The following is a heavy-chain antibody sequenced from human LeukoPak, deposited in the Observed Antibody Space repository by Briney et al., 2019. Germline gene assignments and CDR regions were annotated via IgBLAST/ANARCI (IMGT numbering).Heavy chain of an antibody. J-gene: IGHJ6*03. D-gene: IGHD7-27*01. V-gene: IGHV4-4*07. CDR2: IHTSGST. CDR1: GVSISSYY. CDR3: ARGRVVGTSYYYYYMDV. Sequence: SETLSLTCTVSGVSISSYYWSWIRQPAGKGLEWIGRIHTSGSTNYNPSLKSRVTMSVDTSKNQFSLKVNSVTAADTAVYYCARGRVVGTSYYYYYMDVWGKGTTVTVSS.